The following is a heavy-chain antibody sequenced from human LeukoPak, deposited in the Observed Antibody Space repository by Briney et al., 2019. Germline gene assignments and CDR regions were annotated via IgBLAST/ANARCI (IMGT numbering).Heavy chain of an antibody. V-gene: IGHV3-23*01. CDR3: AKDARYYYDSSGYYYGY. CDR2: ISGSGGST. CDR1: GFTFSSYA. Sequence: GGSLRLSCAASGFTFSSYAMSWVRQAPGTGLEWVSAISGSGGSTYYADSVKGRFTISRDNSKNTLYLQMNSLRAEDTAVYYCAKDARYYYDSSGYYYGYWGQGTLVTVSS. D-gene: IGHD3-22*01. J-gene: IGHJ4*02.